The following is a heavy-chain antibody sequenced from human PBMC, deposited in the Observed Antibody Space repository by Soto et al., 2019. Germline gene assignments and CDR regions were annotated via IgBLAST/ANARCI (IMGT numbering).Heavy chain of an antibody. D-gene: IGHD2-2*01. CDR3: ARHDCISTSCYYYYYYSMDV. CDR1: GYTFTSYG. J-gene: IGHJ6*02. Sequence: ASVKVSCKASGYTFTSYGINWVRQAPGQGLEWMGGIIPIFDTANYAQKFQGRVTITADESTSTAYMELSSLRSEDTAVYYCARHDCISTSCYYYYYYSMDVWGQGTTVTVSS. CDR2: IIPIFDTA. V-gene: IGHV1-69*13.